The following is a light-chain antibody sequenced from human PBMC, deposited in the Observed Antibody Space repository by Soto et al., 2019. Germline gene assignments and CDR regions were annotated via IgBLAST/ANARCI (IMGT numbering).Light chain of an antibody. CDR2: DAS. CDR1: QNINNY. CDR3: QQYENLPT. V-gene: IGKV1-33*01. Sequence: DIQMTQSPSSLSASVGDRVTITCQASQNINNYLNRYQQKQGRAPKLLIYDASNLEAGVPSRFRGSGSGTDFTFTITRLQPEDIETYYCQQYENLPTFGQGTRLEIK. J-gene: IGKJ5*01.